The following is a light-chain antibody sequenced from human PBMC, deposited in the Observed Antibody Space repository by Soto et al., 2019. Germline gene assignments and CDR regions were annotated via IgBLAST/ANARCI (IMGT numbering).Light chain of an antibody. CDR1: QGVSSY. CDR2: AAS. CDR3: EQHYTYART. Sequence: AIRMSQSPSSLSASTGDRVTITCRASQGVSSYLAWYQQKPGKAPKLLIYAASTLQSGGPSRFSGSGGWTNFTSTTCCVRSEDCATSYYEQHYTYARTYGQGTKVDIK. V-gene: IGKV1-8*01. J-gene: IGKJ1*01.